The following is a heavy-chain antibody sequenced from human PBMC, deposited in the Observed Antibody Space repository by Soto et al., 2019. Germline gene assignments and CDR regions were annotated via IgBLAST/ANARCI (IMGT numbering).Heavy chain of an antibody. CDR2: IIPILGIA. Sequence: QVQLVQSGAEVKKPGSSVKVSCKASGGTFSSYTISWVRQAPGQGLEWMGRIIPILGIANYAQKCQGGVTITADNSTSTADMELSSLISQHTAVYYCARGLWFGEFYYFDYLGQGTLVTVSS. CDR3: ARGLWFGEFYYFDY. V-gene: IGHV1-69*02. J-gene: IGHJ4*02. CDR1: GGTFSSYT. D-gene: IGHD3-10*01.